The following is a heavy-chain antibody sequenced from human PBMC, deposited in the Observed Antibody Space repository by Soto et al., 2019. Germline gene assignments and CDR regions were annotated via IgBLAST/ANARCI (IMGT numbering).Heavy chain of an antibody. D-gene: IGHD4-17*01. Sequence: QLQLQESGSGLVKPSQTLSLTCAVSGGSISSGDYSWSWIRQPPGKGLEWIGYIYHSGSTYYNPSLKSRVTISVDRSKNQFSLKLSSVTAADTDVYYCARGDGDYAAGWFDPWGQGTLVTVSS. CDR1: GGSISSGDYS. CDR3: ARGDGDYAAGWFDP. CDR2: IYHSGST. V-gene: IGHV4-30-2*01. J-gene: IGHJ5*02.